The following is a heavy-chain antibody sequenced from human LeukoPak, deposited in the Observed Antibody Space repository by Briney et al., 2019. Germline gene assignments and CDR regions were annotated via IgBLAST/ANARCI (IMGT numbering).Heavy chain of an antibody. J-gene: IGHJ4*02. CDR2: INHSGST. V-gene: IGHV4-39*07. Sequence: SETLSLTRTVSGGSISINNYYWAWIRQPPGKGLEWIGEINHSGSTNYNPSLKSRVTISVDTSKNQFSLKLSSVTAADTAVYYCARRGRWLQMRPIDYWGQGTLVTVSS. CDR3: ARRGRWLQMRPIDY. D-gene: IGHD5-24*01. CDR1: GGSISINNYY.